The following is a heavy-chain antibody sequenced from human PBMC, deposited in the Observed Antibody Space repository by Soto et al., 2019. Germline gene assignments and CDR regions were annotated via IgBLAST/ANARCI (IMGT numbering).Heavy chain of an antibody. Sequence: EVQLLESGGGLVQPGGSLRLSCAASGFSINNYAMNRVRQAPGQGLEWVSTISDSGSTYYADSVKGRFTISRDNSKNTLYLQMKSLRAEDTAVYFCAKDVGGHYCTPTSCLYFFHSWGRGTLVTVSS. J-gene: IGHJ4*02. CDR3: AKDVGGHYCTPTSCLYFFHS. CDR1: GFSINNYA. CDR2: ISDSGST. D-gene: IGHD2-2*01. V-gene: IGHV3-23*01.